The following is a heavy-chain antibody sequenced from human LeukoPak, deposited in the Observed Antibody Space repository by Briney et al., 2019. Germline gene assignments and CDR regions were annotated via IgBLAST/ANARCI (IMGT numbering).Heavy chain of an antibody. Sequence: SKTLSLTCTVSGYSISSGYYWGWIRQPPGKGLEWIGSIYHSGSTYYNPSLKSRVTISVDTSKNQFSLKLSSVTVADTAMYYCARGDGVRFDYWGQGTLVTVSS. CDR1: GYSISSGYY. V-gene: IGHV4-38-2*02. D-gene: IGHD4-17*01. CDR3: ARGDGVRFDY. CDR2: IYHSGST. J-gene: IGHJ4*02.